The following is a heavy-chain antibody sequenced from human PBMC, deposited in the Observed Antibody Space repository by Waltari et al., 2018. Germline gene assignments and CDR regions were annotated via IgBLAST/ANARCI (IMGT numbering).Heavy chain of an antibody. J-gene: IGHJ4*02. Sequence: QLQLQESGPGLVKPSETLSLTCTVLAGSFSRSNFYWGWIRQPPGKGLAWIASSYHSGSTYSNPSHKSRVTISVDTSKNQFSLKLTSVTAADTAVYYCARIYGSGSPIPSVDYWGQGTLVTVSS. CDR2: SYHSGST. CDR1: AGSFSRSNFY. V-gene: IGHV4-39*01. D-gene: IGHD3-10*01. CDR3: ARIYGSGSPIPSVDY.